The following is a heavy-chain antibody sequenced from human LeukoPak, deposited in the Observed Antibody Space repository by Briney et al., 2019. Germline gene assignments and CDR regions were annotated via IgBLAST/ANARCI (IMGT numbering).Heavy chain of an antibody. CDR3: ARAYYYGSGSQQRSYGMDV. D-gene: IGHD3-10*01. V-gene: IGHV4-59*08. CDR1: GGSISSYY. Sequence: SETLSLTCTVSGGSISSYYWSWIRQPPGKGLEWIGYIYYSGSTNYNPSLKSRVTISVDTSKNQFSLKLSSVTAADTAVYYCARAYYYGSGSQQRSYGMDVWGQGTTVTVSS. J-gene: IGHJ6*02. CDR2: IYYSGST.